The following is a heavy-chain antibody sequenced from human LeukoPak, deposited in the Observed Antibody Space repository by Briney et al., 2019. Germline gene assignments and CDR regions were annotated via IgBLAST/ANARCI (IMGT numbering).Heavy chain of an antibody. CDR2: ISLTGRN. Sequence: PSETLSLTCGVTGGSISSTNWWSWVCPPPGQGVEWIGEISLTGRNNYNPSLNGRVTMSLDGSRNHLSLSLTSVTAADTAIYYCSRESGAFCPFGYWGQGTLVIVPP. V-gene: IGHV4-4*02. CDR1: GGSISSTNW. D-gene: IGHD1-26*01. J-gene: IGHJ4*02. CDR3: SRESGAFCPFGY.